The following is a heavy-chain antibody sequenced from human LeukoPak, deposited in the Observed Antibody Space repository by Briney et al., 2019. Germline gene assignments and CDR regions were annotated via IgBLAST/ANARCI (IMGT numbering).Heavy chain of an antibody. Sequence: PSETLSLTCTVSGGSISSYYWSWIRQPPGKGLEWIGYIYYSGSTYYNPSLKSRVTMSVDTSKNQFSLKLSSVTAADTAVYYCARVLSSTSTNWFDPWGQGTLVTVSS. V-gene: IGHV4-59*08. CDR3: ARVLSSTSTNWFDP. D-gene: IGHD2-2*01. CDR2: IYYSGST. J-gene: IGHJ5*02. CDR1: GGSISSYY.